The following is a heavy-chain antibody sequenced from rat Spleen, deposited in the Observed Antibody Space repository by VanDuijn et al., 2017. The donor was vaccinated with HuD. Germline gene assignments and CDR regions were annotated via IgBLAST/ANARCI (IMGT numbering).Heavy chain of an antibody. V-gene: IGHV5-29*01. J-gene: IGHJ2*01. Sequence: EVQLVESGGGLVQPGRSMKLSCAASGFTFSNYDMVWVRQAPAQGLKWVATISYDGSTPYYRDSVKGRFTISRDNAKNTLYLQMDSLRSEDTATYYCASPVPYFDYWGQGVMVTVSS. CDR3: ASPVPYFDY. CDR2: ISYDGSTP. CDR1: GFTFSNYD.